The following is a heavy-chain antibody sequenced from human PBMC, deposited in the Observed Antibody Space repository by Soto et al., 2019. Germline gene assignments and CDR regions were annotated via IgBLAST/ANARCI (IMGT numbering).Heavy chain of an antibody. CDR2: ISYDGSNK. D-gene: IGHD6-19*01. CDR3: ARDRYSSGWYYYGMDV. J-gene: IGHJ6*02. V-gene: IGHV3-30-3*01. Sequence: QVQLVESGGGEVQPGRSLRLSCAASGFTFSSYAMHWVRQAPGKGLEWVAVISYDGSNKYYADSVKGRFTISRDNSKNTLYLQMNSLRAEDTAVYYCARDRYSSGWYYYGMDVWGQGTTVTVSS. CDR1: GFTFSSYA.